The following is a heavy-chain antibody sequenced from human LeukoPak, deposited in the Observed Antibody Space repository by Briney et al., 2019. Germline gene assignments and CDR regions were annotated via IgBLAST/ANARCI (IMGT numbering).Heavy chain of an antibody. CDR2: IKQDGSEK. Sequence: GGSLRLSCAASGFTFSTFWMSWVRQAPGKGLEWVANIKQDGSEKNYVDSVKGRFTISRDNARNSVYLQMNSVTAEDTAVYYCARDWYDYWGQGTLVTVSS. CDR3: ARDWYDY. J-gene: IGHJ4*02. D-gene: IGHD6-13*01. V-gene: IGHV3-7*03. CDR1: GFTFSTFW.